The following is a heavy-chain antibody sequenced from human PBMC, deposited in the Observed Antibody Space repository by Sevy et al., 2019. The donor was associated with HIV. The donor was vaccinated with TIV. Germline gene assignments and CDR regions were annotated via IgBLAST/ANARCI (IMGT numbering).Heavy chain of an antibody. V-gene: IGHV3-30*18. J-gene: IGHJ4*02. Sequence: GGPLSLSCAASGFTFRSYAMHWVRQAPAKGLGGVAVISMDGINKYYADSVKGRFTISGDNSKNTLYLQMNSLRAEDTAVYYCAKGLPNYYDSSGYYSDYWGQGTLVTVSS. CDR2: ISMDGINK. CDR3: AKGLPNYYDSSGYYSDY. D-gene: IGHD3-22*01. CDR1: GFTFRSYA.